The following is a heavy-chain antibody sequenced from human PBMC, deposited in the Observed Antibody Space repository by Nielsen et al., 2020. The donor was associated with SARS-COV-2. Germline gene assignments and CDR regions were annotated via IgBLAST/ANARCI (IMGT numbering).Heavy chain of an antibody. V-gene: IGHV3-23*01. CDR3: VKDQYYHDHSAYYPDY. CDR2: INGSGGAT. D-gene: IGHD3-22*01. Sequence: GESLKISCAASGFTFSNYAMSWVRQAPGKGLEWVSGINGSGGATYYPDSVKGRFTISRDNAKNTLYLQMNSLRAEDTAIYYCVKDQYYHDHSAYYPDYWGQGTLVTVSS. CDR1: GFTFSNYA. J-gene: IGHJ4*02.